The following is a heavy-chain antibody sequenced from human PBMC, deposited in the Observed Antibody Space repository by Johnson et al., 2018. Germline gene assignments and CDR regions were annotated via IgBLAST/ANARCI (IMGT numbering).Heavy chain of an antibody. D-gene: IGHD1-26*01. CDR2: IIPILGIA. CDR1: GGTFSSYT. V-gene: IGHV1-69*09. CDR3: ARDFGHSGTPFQH. J-gene: IGHJ1*01. Sequence: QVQLVQSGAEVKKPGSSVKVSCKASGGTFSSYTISWVRQAPGQGLEWMGRIIPILGIANYAQKFQGRVTITADKSTSTAYRELSSLRSEDTAVYYCARDFGHSGTPFQHWGQGTLVTVSS.